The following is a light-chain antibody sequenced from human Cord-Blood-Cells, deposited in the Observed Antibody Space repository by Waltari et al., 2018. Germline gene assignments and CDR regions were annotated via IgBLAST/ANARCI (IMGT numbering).Light chain of an antibody. Sequence: QSALTQPRSVSGSPGQSVTISCTGTSSDVGGYNYVSWYQQHPGKAPKLMISDVSKRPAGVPDRFSGSKSGNTASLTISGLQAEDEADYYCCSYACSYTVVFSGGTKLTVL. J-gene: IGLJ2*01. CDR3: CSYACSYTVV. V-gene: IGLV2-11*01. CDR1: SSDVGGYNY. CDR2: DVS.